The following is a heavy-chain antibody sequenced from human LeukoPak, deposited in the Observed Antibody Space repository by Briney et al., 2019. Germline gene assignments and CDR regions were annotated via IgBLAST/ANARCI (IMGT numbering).Heavy chain of an antibody. CDR1: GFSFSSQN. CDR3: AKDIHYFQSDY. D-gene: IGHD3-10*01. V-gene: IGHV3-48*04. J-gene: IGHJ4*02. CDR2: IDGNGGTT. Sequence: PGGSLRLSCAASGFSFSSQNMNWVRQAPGKGLEWISYIDGNGGTTHYADSVGGRFTISRDNAKNVLDLQMNSLTAEDTAVYYCAKDIHYFQSDYWGQGTLVTVSS.